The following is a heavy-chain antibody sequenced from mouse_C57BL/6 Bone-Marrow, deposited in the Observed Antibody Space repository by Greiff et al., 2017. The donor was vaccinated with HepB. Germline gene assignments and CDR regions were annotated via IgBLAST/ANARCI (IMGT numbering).Heavy chain of an antibody. V-gene: IGHV1-55*01. CDR3: ARSGYCGGGVDY. CDR1: GYTFTSYW. J-gene: IGHJ2*01. D-gene: IGHD3-1*01. Sequence: QVQLQQPGAELVKPGASVKMSCKASGYTFTSYWITWVKQRPGQGLEWIGDIYPGSGSTNYNEKFKSKATLTVDTSSSTAYMQLSSLTSEDSAVYYGARSGYCGGGVDYWGQGTTLTVSS. CDR2: IYPGSGST.